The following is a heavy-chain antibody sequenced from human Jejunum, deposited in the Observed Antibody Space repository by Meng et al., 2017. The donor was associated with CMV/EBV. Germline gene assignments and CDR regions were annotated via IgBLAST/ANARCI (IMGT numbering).Heavy chain of an antibody. J-gene: IGHJ4*02. CDR1: RFTFSSYG. D-gene: IGHD1-26*01. CDR3: AKGGPMVGATIEY. CDR2: IRYDGRST. V-gene: IGHV3-30*02. Sequence: ASRFTFSSYGMHWVRQAPDKGLEWVAFIRYDGRSTNYSDSVRGRFTVSRDNSKNILYLYMNSLTAEDTAVYYCAKGGPMVGATIEYWGRGTLVTVSS.